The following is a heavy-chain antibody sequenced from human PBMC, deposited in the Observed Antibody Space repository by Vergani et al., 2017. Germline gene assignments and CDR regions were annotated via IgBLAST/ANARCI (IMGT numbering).Heavy chain of an antibody. CDR3: AINYRARGYYFDY. V-gene: IGHV3-23*01. CDR1: GFTFSSYA. D-gene: IGHD1-26*01. Sequence: EVQLLESGGGLVQPGGSLRLSCAASGFTFSSYAMCWVRQAPGKGLEWVSAISGSGGSTYYADSVKGRFTISRDNSKNTLYLQMNSLRAEDTAVYYCAINYRARGYYFDYWGQGTLVTVSS. CDR2: ISGSGGST. J-gene: IGHJ4*02.